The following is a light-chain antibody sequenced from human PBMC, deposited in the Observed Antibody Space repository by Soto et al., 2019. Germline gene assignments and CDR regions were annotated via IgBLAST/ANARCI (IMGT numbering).Light chain of an antibody. CDR1: SGSVSTSYY. V-gene: IGLV8-61*01. CDR3: ALYMGSGIVL. J-gene: IGLJ2*01. CDR2: STN. Sequence: QTVVTQEPSFSVSPGGTVTLTCGLSSGSVSTSYYPSWYQQTPGQAPRTLIYSTNTRSSGVPDRFSGSILGNKAALTITGAQGDDESDYYCALYMGSGIVLVGGGTKLTVL.